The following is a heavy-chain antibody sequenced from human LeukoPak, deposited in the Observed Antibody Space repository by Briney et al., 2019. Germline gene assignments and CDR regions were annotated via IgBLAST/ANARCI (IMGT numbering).Heavy chain of an antibody. CDR3: ATNTLTTPTTGILEYFQK. CDR1: GYTLTELS. J-gene: IGHJ1*01. CDR2: FDPEDGET. V-gene: IGHV1-24*01. Sequence: GASVKVSCKVSGYTLTELSMHWVRQAPGKGLEWMGGFDPEDGETIYAQKFQGRVTITRDTSASTGYMALSSLRSEDTAVYYCATNTLTTPTTGILEYFQKWGQGTLVTVPS. D-gene: IGHD4-17*01.